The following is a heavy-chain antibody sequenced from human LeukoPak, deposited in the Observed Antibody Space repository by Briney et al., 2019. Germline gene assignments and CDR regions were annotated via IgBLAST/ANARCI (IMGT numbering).Heavy chain of an antibody. CDR3: ARDAYYYDSSGYIGY. V-gene: IGHV3-33*01. Sequence: IWYDGSNKYYADSVKGRFTISRDNSKNTLYLQMNSLRAEDTAVYYCARDAYYYDSSGYIGYWGQGTLVAVSS. D-gene: IGHD3-22*01. CDR2: IWYDGSNK. J-gene: IGHJ4*02.